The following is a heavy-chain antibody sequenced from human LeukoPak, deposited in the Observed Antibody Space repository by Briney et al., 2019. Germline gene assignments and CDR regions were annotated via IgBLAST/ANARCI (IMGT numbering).Heavy chain of an antibody. J-gene: IGHJ6*02. CDR1: GYTLTELS. V-gene: IGHV1-24*01. D-gene: IGHD5-18*01. CDR2: FDPEDGET. Sequence: ASVKVSCKVSGYTLTELSMHWVRQAPGKGLEWMGGFDPEDGETIYAQKLQGRVTMTTDTSTSTAYMELRSLRSDDTAVYYCARDEGGTAMVKVPYYYYYGMDVWGQGTTVTVSS. CDR3: ARDEGGTAMVKVPYYYYYGMDV.